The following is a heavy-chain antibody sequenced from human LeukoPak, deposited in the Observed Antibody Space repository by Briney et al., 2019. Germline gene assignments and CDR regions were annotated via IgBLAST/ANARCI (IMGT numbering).Heavy chain of an antibody. CDR1: GGSISSSSYY. J-gene: IGHJ4*02. CDR3: ARWDLILSGFYFDY. V-gene: IGHV4-39*07. Sequence: SETLSLTCTVSGGSISSSSYYWGWIRQPPGKGLEWIGSIYYSGSTYYNPSLKSRVTISVDTSKNQFSLKLSSVTAADTAVYYCARWDLILSGFYFDYWGQGTLVTVSS. D-gene: IGHD3-10*01. CDR2: IYYSGST.